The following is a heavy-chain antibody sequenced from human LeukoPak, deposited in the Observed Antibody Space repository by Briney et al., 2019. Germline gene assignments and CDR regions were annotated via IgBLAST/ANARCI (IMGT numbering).Heavy chain of an antibody. D-gene: IGHD2-2*02. J-gene: IGHJ5*02. CDR2: INPNSGNT. CDR3: ARANFVRSCTSSSCYRWFDP. Sequence: ASVKVSCKASEYTFTSYDINWVRQAPGQGLEWMGSINPNSGNTVYAQKFQGRVTFTRDTSITTAYMELSSLRSEDTAVYYCARANFVRSCTSSSCYRWFDPWGQGTLVTVSS. CDR1: EYTFTSYD. V-gene: IGHV1-8*03.